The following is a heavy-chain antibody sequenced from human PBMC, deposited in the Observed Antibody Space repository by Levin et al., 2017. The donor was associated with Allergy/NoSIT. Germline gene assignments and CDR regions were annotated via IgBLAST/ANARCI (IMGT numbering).Heavy chain of an antibody. V-gene: IGHV3-30-3*01. CDR1: GFTFSSYA. D-gene: IGHD2-21*02. CDR2: ISYDGSNK. Sequence: PGGSLRLSCAASGFTFSSYAMHWVRQAPGKGLEWVAVISYDGSNKYYADSVKGRFTISRDNSKNTLYLQMNSLRAEDTAVYYCASPEEQAYCGGDCYIEGMDVWGQGTTVTVSS. CDR3: ASPEEQAYCGGDCYIEGMDV. J-gene: IGHJ6*02.